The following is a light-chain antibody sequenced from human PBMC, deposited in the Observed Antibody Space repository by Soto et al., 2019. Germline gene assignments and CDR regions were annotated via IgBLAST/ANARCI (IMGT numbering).Light chain of an antibody. CDR3: QQYNNWPGT. CDR2: GAS. J-gene: IGKJ1*01. Sequence: IGMTQSPATLPMSLGERANLSCRASQSLNRDLAWYQQKPGQSPRLLIFGASIRSTGIPARFSGSGSGTEFTLTIGSLQSEDCALYYCQQYNNWPGTFGQGTKVDIK. CDR1: QSLNRD. V-gene: IGKV3-15*01.